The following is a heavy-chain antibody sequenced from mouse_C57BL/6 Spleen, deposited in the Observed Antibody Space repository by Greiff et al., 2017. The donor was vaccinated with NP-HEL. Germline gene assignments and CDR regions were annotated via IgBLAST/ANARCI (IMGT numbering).Heavy chain of an antibody. CDR3: ARGRGGLLLDY. J-gene: IGHJ2*01. CDR2: IYPGDGDT. D-gene: IGHD2-3*01. CDR1: GYAFSSSW. Sequence: VQLQESGPELVKPGASVKISCKASGYAFSSSWMNWVKQRPGKGLEWIGRIYPGDGDTNYNGKFKGKATLTADKSSSTAYMQLSSLTSEDSAVYFCARGRGGLLLDYWGQGTTLTVSS. V-gene: IGHV1-82*01.